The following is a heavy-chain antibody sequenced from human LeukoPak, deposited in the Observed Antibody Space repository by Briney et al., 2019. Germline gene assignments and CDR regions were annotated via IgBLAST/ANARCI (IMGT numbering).Heavy chain of an antibody. D-gene: IGHD4-11*01. CDR2: IYYSGST. V-gene: IGHV4-31*03. CDR1: DGSISSGGYY. Sequence: SQTLSLTCTVSDGSISSGGYYWSWIRQHPGKGLEWIGYIYYSGSTYYNPSLKSRVTISVDTSKNQFSLKLSSVTAADTAVYYCARYRESNYVPNFDYWGQGTLVTVSS. J-gene: IGHJ4*02. CDR3: ARYRESNYVPNFDY.